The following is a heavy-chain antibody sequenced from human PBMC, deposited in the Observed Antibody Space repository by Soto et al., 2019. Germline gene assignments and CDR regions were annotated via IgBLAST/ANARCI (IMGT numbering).Heavy chain of an antibody. D-gene: IGHD5-18*01. CDR1: GLTVSSSY. CDR2: IYSAGST. Sequence: PGGSLRLSCAASGLTVSSSYMSWVRQAPGKGLQWVSVIYSAGSTYYANSVKGRFTISRDISTNMVYLQMSSLTDEDTAVYYCARAREPEYSSAIFIDIWGQGALVTSPQ. CDR3: ARAREPEYSSAIFIDI. V-gene: IGHV3-53*01. J-gene: IGHJ4*02.